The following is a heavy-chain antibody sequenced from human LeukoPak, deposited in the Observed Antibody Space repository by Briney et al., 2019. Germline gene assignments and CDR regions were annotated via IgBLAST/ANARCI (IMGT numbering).Heavy chain of an antibody. V-gene: IGHV5-51*01. D-gene: IGHD2-2*02. J-gene: IGHJ5*02. CDR1: GYSFTSYW. CDR3: ARRQGCSSTSCYTDWFDP. CDR2: IYPGDSDT. Sequence: GESLKISCKGSGYSFTSYWIGWVRQMPGKGLEWMGIIYPGDSDTRYSPSFQDQVTISADKSISTAYLQWSSLKASDTAMYYCARRQGCSSTSCYTDWFDPWGQGTLVTVSS.